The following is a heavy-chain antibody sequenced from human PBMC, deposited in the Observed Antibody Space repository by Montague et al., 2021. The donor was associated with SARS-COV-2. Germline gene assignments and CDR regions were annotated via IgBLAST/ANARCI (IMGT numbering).Heavy chain of an antibody. CDR2: IYYSGTT. Sequence: SETLSLTCTVSGDSTNSGSYYWSWLRQPAGKGLEWVGNIYYSGTTFINPSLESRVTISVDASKNQFSLNLTSVTAADTAVYYCARPLVRGVPKAFDIWGQGALVIVSS. CDR3: ARPLVRGVPKAFDI. CDR1: GDSTNSGSYY. D-gene: IGHD3-10*01. V-gene: IGHV4-39*01. J-gene: IGHJ3*02.